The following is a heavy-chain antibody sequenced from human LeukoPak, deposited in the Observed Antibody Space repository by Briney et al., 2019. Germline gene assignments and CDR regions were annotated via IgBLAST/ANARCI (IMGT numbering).Heavy chain of an antibody. V-gene: IGHV4-59*01. CDR3: AGVVGLMAWLFDP. D-gene: IGHD3-22*01. CDR1: GGSINAYY. Sequence: SETLSLTCTVSGGSINAYYWSWIRQTPGKGLEWIGHIYYSGSTNYNPSLKNRVSISVDTSKNQFSLKVKSLTAADTALYYCAGVVGLMAWLFDPWGQGILVTVSS. CDR2: IYYSGST. J-gene: IGHJ5*02.